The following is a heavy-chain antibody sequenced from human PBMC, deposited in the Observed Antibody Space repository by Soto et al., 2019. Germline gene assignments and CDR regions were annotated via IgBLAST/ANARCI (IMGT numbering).Heavy chain of an antibody. D-gene: IGHD3-22*01. V-gene: IGHV1-46*01. Sequence: ASVKVSCKASGYTFTSYYMHWVRQAPGQGLEWMGIINPSGGSTSYAQKFQGRVTMTRDTSTSTVYMELSSLRSEDTAVYYCARDGSYYYDSSGRPYYYGMDVWGQGTTVTVS. CDR2: INPSGGST. CDR3: ARDGSYYYDSSGRPYYYGMDV. J-gene: IGHJ6*02. CDR1: GYTFTSYY.